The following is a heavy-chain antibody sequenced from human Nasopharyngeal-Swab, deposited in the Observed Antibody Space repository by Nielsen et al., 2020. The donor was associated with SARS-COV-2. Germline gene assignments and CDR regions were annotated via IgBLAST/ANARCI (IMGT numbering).Heavy chain of an antibody. CDR2: IKQDGSEK. V-gene: IGHV3-7*01. CDR1: GFTFSSYW. Sequence: GVLKISCAASGFTFSSYWMSWVRQAPGKGLEWVANIKQDGSEKYYVDSVKGRFSISRDNAKNSLYLQMNSLRAEDTAVYYCARVGSSSWYFDYWGQGTLVTVSS. CDR3: ARVGSSSWYFDY. D-gene: IGHD6-13*01. J-gene: IGHJ4*02.